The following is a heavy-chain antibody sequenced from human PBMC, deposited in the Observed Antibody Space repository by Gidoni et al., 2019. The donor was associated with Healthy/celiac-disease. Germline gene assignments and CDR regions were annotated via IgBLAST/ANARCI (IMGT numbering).Heavy chain of an antibody. CDR2: ITQDGSEK. Sequence: EVQLVESGGGLVQPAWSLGLSCAASGSTFGSSWMSWVSQAPGKGLEWVANITQDGSEKYYVDSVKGRFTISRDNAKNSLYLQMNSLRAEDTAVYYCARAWPMAPAGHFGFDYWGQGTLVTVSS. J-gene: IGHJ4*02. V-gene: IGHV3-7*01. D-gene: IGHD3-10*01. CDR1: GSTFGSSW. CDR3: ARAWPMAPAGHFGFDY.